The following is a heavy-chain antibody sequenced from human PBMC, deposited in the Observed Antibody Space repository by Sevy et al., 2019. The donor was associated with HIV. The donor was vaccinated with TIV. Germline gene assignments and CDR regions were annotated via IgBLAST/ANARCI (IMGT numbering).Heavy chain of an antibody. CDR2: IIPIFGTA. Sequence: ASVKVSCKASGGTFSSYAISWVRQAPGQGLEWMGGIIPIFGTANYAQKFQGRVTITADESTSTAYMELSSLRSEDTAVYYCARTPPPTMVRGGLFDYWVQGTLVTVSS. J-gene: IGHJ4*02. D-gene: IGHD3-10*01. V-gene: IGHV1-69*13. CDR1: GGTFSSYA. CDR3: ARTPPPTMVRGGLFDY.